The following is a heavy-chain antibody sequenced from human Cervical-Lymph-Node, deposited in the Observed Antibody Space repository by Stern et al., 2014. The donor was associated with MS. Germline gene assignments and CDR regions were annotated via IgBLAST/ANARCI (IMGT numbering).Heavy chain of an antibody. CDR1: GGSISSYY. V-gene: IGHV4-59*01. J-gene: IGHJ5*02. D-gene: IGHD5-12*01. CDR2: IHYSGRT. CDR3: ARDRVEGYVSWFDP. Sequence: VQLLESGPGLVKPSETLSLTCTVSGGSISSYYWSWIRQPPGKGLEWIGYIHYSGRTNYNPSLKSRVTISKDTSKNQFSLRLSSVTAADTAVYYCARDRVEGYVSWFDPWGQGTLVSVSS.